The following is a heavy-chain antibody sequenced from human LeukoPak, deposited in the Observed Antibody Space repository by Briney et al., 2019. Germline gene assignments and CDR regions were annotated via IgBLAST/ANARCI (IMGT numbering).Heavy chain of an antibody. CDR3: ARDPDYYGSGSYDPFDI. V-gene: IGHV3-30-3*01. J-gene: IGHJ3*02. CDR1: GFTFSSYA. D-gene: IGHD3-10*01. Sequence: PGGSLRLSCAASGFTFSSYAMHWVRQAPGKGLEWVAVISYDGSNKYYADSVKGRFTISRDNSKNTLYLQMNSLRAEDTAVYYCARDPDYYGSGSYDPFDIWGQGTMVTVSS. CDR2: ISYDGSNK.